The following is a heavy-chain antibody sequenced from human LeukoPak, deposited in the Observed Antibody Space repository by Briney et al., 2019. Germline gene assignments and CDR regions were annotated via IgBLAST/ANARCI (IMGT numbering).Heavy chain of an antibody. CDR3: AKSRPDYDYVWGSYRSSDY. CDR1: GGSISSYY. D-gene: IGHD3-16*02. J-gene: IGHJ4*02. CDR2: ISGSGGST. V-gene: IGHV3-23*01. Sequence: ETLSLTCTVSGGSISSYYWSWIRQPPGKGLEWVSAISGSGGSTYYADSVKGRFTISRDNSKNTLYLQMNSLRAEDTAVYYCAKSRPDYDYVWGSYRSSDYWGQGTLVTVSS.